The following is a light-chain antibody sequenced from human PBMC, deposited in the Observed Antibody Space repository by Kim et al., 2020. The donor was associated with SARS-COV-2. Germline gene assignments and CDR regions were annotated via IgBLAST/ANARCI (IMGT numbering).Light chain of an antibody. J-gene: IGLJ2*01. V-gene: IGLV3-1*01. Sequence: VSPGHTASIPGSGERLANKYGCWYQKKPRQSPVVVMYQDERRPSGIPVRFSGSNSGNTATLTISGTQAMDEADYYCQVWESTTTVFGGGTQLTVL. CDR3: QVWESTTTV. CDR2: QDE. CDR1: RLANKY.